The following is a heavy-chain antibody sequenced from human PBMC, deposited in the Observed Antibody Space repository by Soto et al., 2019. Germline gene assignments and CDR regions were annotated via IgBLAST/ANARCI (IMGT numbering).Heavy chain of an antibody. CDR3: ARGGGAVAARFDY. J-gene: IGHJ4*02. Sequence: QLQLQESGSGLVKPSQTLSLTCAVSGGSISSGGYSWSWIRQPPGKGLEGIGYIYHSGSTYYNPSLKSRVTISVDRSTNQFSLKLSSVTASDTAVYYCARGGGAVAARFDYWGQGTLVTVSS. D-gene: IGHD6-6*01. V-gene: IGHV4-30-2*01. CDR1: GGSISSGGYS. CDR2: IYHSGST.